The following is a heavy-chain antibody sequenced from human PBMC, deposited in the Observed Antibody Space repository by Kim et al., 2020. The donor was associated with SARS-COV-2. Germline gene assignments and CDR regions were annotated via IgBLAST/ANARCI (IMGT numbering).Heavy chain of an antibody. Sequence: GGSLRLSCAASGFTFSSYGMHWVRQAPGKGLEWVAVIWYDGSNKYCADSVKGRFTISRDNSKNTLYLQMNSLRAEDTAVYYCARDGVYDYSNYYYYYMDVWGKGTTVTVSS. D-gene: IGHD4-4*01. V-gene: IGHV3-33*01. J-gene: IGHJ6*03. CDR3: ARDGVYDYSNYYYYYMDV. CDR1: GFTFSSYG. CDR2: IWYDGSNK.